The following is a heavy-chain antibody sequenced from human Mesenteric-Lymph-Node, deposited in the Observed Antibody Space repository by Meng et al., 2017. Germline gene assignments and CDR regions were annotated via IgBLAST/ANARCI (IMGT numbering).Heavy chain of an antibody. CDR3: ARGGYCSSTSCPRPLY. Sequence: QVQLQQWGAALLKPPETLSLTCAVYGGSFSDYYWSWIRQSPGKGLEWIGEITNRGSANYNPSLKSRVTISVDTSKNQLSLKLSSVTAADTAVYYCARGGYCSSTSCPRPLYWGQGTLVTVSS. CDR2: ITNRGSA. D-gene: IGHD2-2*01. J-gene: IGHJ4*02. CDR1: GGSFSDYY. V-gene: IGHV4-34*01.